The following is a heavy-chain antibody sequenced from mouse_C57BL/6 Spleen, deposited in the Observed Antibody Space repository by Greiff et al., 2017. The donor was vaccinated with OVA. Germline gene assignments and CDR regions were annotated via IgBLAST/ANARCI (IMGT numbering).Heavy chain of an antibody. CDR2: ISSGSSTI. J-gene: IGHJ4*01. CDR1: GFTFSDYG. Sequence: EVMLVESGGGLVKPGGSLKLSCAASGFTFSDYGMHWVRQAPEKGLEWVAYISSGSSTIYYADTVKGRFTISRDNAKNTLFLQMTSLRSEDTAMYYCARRSIYYDYSYAMDYWGQGTSGTVSS. CDR3: ARRSIYYDYSYAMDY. D-gene: IGHD2-4*01. V-gene: IGHV5-17*01.